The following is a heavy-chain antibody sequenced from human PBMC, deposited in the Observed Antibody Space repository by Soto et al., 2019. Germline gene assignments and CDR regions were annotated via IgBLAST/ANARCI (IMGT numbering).Heavy chain of an antibody. CDR3: AKDLGEGELLRNYYDYYGMDV. CDR2: ISYDGSNK. J-gene: IGHJ6*02. V-gene: IGHV3-30*18. Sequence: QVQLVESGGGVVQPGRSLRLSCAASGFTFSSYGMHWVRQAPGKGLEWVAVISYDGSNKYYADSVKGRFTISRDNSKNTLYLQMNSLRAEDTAVYYCAKDLGEGELLRNYYDYYGMDVWGQGTTVTVSS. D-gene: IGHD1-26*01. CDR1: GFTFSSYG.